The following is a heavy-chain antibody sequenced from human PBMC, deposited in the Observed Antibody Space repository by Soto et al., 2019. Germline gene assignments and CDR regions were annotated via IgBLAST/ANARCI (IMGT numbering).Heavy chain of an antibody. V-gene: IGHV3-23*01. Sequence: GGSLRLSCAASGFTFSNYAMSRVLQAPGKGLEWVSGISGGGGSTYYADSVKGRFTISRDNSKNTVYLQVNSLRAEDSAVYYCAKRYCSTTTCLSLDFFYYMDVWGKGTTVTVYS. CDR2: ISGGGGST. D-gene: IGHD2-2*01. CDR1: GFTFSNYA. CDR3: AKRYCSTTTCLSLDFFYYMDV. J-gene: IGHJ6*03.